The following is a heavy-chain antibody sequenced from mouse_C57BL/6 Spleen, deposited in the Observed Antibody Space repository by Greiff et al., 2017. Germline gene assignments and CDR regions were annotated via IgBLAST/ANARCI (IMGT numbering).Heavy chain of an antibody. CDR3: AISPIYYYGSSYVDYAMDY. J-gene: IGHJ4*01. D-gene: IGHD1-1*01. CDR1: GYTFTSYW. Sequence: VQLQQPGAELVKPGASVKVSCKASGYTFTSYWMHWVKQRPGQGLEWIGRIHPSDSDTNYNQKFKGKATLTVDKSSSTAYMQLSSLTSEDSAVYYCAISPIYYYGSSYVDYAMDYWGQGTSVTVSS. CDR2: IHPSDSDT. V-gene: IGHV1-74*01.